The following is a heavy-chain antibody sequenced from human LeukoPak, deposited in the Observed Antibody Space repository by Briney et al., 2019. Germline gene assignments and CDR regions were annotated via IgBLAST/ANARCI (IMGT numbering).Heavy chain of an antibody. Sequence: GGSLRLSCAASGFTVSSSYMSWVRQAPGKGLEWVSVIYSGGSTYYADSVKGRFTISRDNSKNSLYLQMNSLRAEDTAIYYRARDSPDYGGKGFDYWGQGTLVTVSS. V-gene: IGHV3-53*01. CDR3: ARDSPDYGGKGFDY. D-gene: IGHD4-23*01. J-gene: IGHJ4*02. CDR2: IYSGGST. CDR1: GFTVSSSY.